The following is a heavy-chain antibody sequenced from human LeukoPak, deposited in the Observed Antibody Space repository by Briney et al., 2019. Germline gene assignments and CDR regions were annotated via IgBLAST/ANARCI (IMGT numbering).Heavy chain of an antibody. D-gene: IGHD1-14*01. CDR1: GFTFSSYS. Sequence: PGGSLRLSCAASGFTFSSYSMNWVRQAPGKGLEWVSSISSSSSYIYYADSVKGRFTISRDNAKNSLYLQMNSLRAEDTAVYYCASSEPATAMGVDPWGQGTLVTVSS. J-gene: IGHJ5*02. CDR2: ISSSSSYI. V-gene: IGHV3-21*01. CDR3: ASSEPATAMGVDP.